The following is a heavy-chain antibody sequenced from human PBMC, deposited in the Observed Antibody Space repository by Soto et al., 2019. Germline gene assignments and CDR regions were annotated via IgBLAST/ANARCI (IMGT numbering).Heavy chain of an antibody. CDR3: VRDRDLYRDMFHADL. V-gene: IGHV1-8*01. J-gene: IGHJ4*01. Sequence: GASVKVSCKSSGYTFTSYDINWVRQATGQGLEWMGWMNPNSGNTLYADSVRGRFTISTDNAGNSVFLQMRSLRDEDTAVYFCVRDRDLYRDMFHADLWSQGTLVTVSS. CDR2: MNPNSGNT. D-gene: IGHD3-10*02. CDR1: GYTFTSYD.